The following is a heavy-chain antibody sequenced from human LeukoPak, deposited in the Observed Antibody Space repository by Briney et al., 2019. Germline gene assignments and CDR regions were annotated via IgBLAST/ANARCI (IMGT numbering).Heavy chain of an antibody. Sequence: SETLSLTCTVRVKFIRNVDFWGWIRQPPGKGLEWIGSISHSGSAYYSPSLKSRVTISTDTSKSHFSLKLTSVTATDTAVYYCARLRSGEDFDLWGRGTLVTVSS. CDR2: ISHSGSA. CDR1: VKFIRNVDF. CDR3: ARLRSGEDFDL. J-gene: IGHJ2*01. V-gene: IGHV4-38-2*02.